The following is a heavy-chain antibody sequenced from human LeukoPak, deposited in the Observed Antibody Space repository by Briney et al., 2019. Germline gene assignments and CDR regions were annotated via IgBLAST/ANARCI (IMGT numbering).Heavy chain of an antibody. J-gene: IGHJ4*02. V-gene: IGHV1-18*01. D-gene: IGHD6-13*01. CDR3: ARLGSSWNEIDY. CDR1: GYIFTNFG. Sequence: ASVKVSCTTSGYIFTNFGISWVRQAPGQGLEWMGWISAYNGNTNSAQKFQGRLTMTTVTSTTTAYLELRSLRSDDTAVYYCARLGSSWNEIDYWGQGTLVTVSS. CDR2: ISAYNGNT.